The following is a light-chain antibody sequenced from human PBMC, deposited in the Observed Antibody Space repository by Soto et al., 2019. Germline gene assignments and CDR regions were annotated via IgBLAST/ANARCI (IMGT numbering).Light chain of an antibody. CDR2: AAS. V-gene: IGKV1-39*01. Sequence: DIQMTQYPSSLSASVGDRVTITCRASQSISNYLNWFQQKPGNPPKLLIYAASTLQGGVPSRFSGRGSGTDFTLTISNLQPEDFATYYCQQTYSSPETFGQGTKVAI. CDR1: QSISNY. CDR3: QQTYSSPET. J-gene: IGKJ1*01.